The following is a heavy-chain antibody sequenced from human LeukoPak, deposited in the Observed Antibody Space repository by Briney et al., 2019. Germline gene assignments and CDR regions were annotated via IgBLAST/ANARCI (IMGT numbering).Heavy chain of an antibody. D-gene: IGHD2-2*02. V-gene: IGHV3-30*04. Sequence: GGSLRLSCAAYGFTFSSYAMHWVRQAPGKGLEWVAVISYDGSNKYYADSVKGRFTISRDNSKNTLYLQMNSLRAEDTAVYYCARAGYCSSTSCYRDYYYYYGMDVWGQGTTVTVSS. CDR1: GFTFSSYA. CDR2: ISYDGSNK. J-gene: IGHJ6*02. CDR3: ARAGYCSSTSCYRDYYYYYGMDV.